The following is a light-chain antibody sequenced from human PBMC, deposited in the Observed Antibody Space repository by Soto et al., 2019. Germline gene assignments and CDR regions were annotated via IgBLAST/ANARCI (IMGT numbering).Light chain of an antibody. Sequence: DIQMTQSPSSLSASVGDRVTITCRASQSINTYLNWYQQKPGKPPKLLIFGASSLRSGVPSRFSGTGSGTDFTLTITSLQPDAVATSYCQQSYSSLYTFGQGTKLEIK. V-gene: IGKV1-39*01. J-gene: IGKJ2*01. CDR2: GAS. CDR1: QSINTY. CDR3: QQSYSSLYT.